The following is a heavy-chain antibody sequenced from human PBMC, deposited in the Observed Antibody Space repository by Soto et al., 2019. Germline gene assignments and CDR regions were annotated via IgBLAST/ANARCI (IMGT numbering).Heavy chain of an antibody. V-gene: IGHV3-30-3*01. J-gene: IGHJ6*02. CDR3: ARAGKAGSIAAAGTHYYYYGMDI. D-gene: IGHD6-13*01. Sequence: GGSLRLSCAASGFTFSSYAMHWVRQAPGKGLEWVAVISYDGSNKYYADSVKGRFTISRDNSKNTLYLQMNSLRAGDTAVYYCARAGKAGSIAAAGTHYYYYGMDIWGQGTTVTVSS. CDR2: ISYDGSNK. CDR1: GFTFSSYA.